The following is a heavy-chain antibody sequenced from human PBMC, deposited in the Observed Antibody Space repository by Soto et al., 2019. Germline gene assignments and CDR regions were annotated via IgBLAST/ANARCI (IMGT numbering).Heavy chain of an antibody. CDR2: INAVNGNT. Sequence: GASVKVSCKASGYTFTSYAMHWVRQAPGQRLEWMGWINAVNGNTKYAQNFQGRVTITTDTSTSTAYMELSSLRSEDTAVYYCATQIMTVDTAMVYDYSGQGTLVTVSS. D-gene: IGHD5-18*01. J-gene: IGHJ4*02. CDR1: GYTFTSYA. CDR3: ATQIMTVDTAMVYDY. V-gene: IGHV1-3*01.